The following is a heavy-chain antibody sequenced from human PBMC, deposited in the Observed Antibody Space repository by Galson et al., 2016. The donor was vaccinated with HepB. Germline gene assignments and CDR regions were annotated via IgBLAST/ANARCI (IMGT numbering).Heavy chain of an antibody. J-gene: IGHJ6*02. CDR3: ARDRRVALFGMDV. D-gene: IGHD3-3*01. V-gene: IGHV1-18*01. CDR2: SSGYNGNK. CDR1: GYTFSSYG. Sequence: SVKASCKASGYTFSSYGISWVRQAPGQGLEWMGWSSGYNGNKKYAQKFQGRVTVTTDTSTSTDYMGLRSLRPDDTAVYYCARDRRVALFGMDVWGQGTTVTVPS.